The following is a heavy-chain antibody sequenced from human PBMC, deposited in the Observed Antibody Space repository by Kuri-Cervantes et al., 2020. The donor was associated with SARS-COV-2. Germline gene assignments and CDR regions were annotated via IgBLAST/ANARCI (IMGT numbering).Heavy chain of an antibody. CDR3: ARARLEWLPDAFDI. CDR1: GFTFSSYA. D-gene: IGHD3-3*01. J-gene: IGHJ3*02. CDR2: IKQDGSEK. V-gene: IGHV3-7*01. Sequence: GESLKISCAASGFTFSSYAMSWVRQAPGKGLEWVANIKQDGSEKYYVDSVKGRFTISRDNAKNSLYLQMNSLRAEDTAVYYCARARLEWLPDAFDIWGQGTMVTVSS.